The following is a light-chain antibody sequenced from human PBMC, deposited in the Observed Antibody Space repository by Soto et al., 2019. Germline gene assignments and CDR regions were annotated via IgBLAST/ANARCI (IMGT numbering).Light chain of an antibody. Sequence: ITCRASQSIGDSLAWYQQKPGKAPKLLIYDASSLGSGVQSRFSGSGSGTEFTLTINNLQPDDFAAYYCQQYYSYYRGKFGQGTKVEIK. CDR2: DAS. J-gene: IGKJ1*01. CDR3: QQYYSYYRGK. CDR1: QSIGDS. V-gene: IGKV1-5*01.